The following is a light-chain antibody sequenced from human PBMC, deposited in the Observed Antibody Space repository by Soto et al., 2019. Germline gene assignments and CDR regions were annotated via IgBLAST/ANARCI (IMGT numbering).Light chain of an antibody. CDR2: AAS. V-gene: IGKV1-9*01. CDR3: RQLNSYPIT. J-gene: IGKJ5*01. CDR1: QGLSSD. Sequence: DIQLTQSPSFLSASVGDRVTITCRASQGLSSDLAWYQQKPGKAPKLLIYAASTLQSGVPSRFSGSGSGTAFPLTISSLQPEDFATYYSRQLNSYPITFGQGTRLEIK.